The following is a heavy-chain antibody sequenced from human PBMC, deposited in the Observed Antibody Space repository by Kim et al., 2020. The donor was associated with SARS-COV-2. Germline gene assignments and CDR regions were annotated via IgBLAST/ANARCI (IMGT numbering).Heavy chain of an antibody. CDR3: ARERGWGTARPQIGCFDY. D-gene: IGHD6-6*01. CDR1: GGSFSGYY. Sequence: SETLSLTCAVYGGSFSGYYWSWIRQPPGKGLEWIGEINHSGSTNYNPSLKSRVTISVDTSKNQFSLKLSSVTAADTAVYYCARERGWGTARPQIGCFDYWGQGTLVTVSS. J-gene: IGHJ4*02. CDR2: INHSGST. V-gene: IGHV4-34*01.